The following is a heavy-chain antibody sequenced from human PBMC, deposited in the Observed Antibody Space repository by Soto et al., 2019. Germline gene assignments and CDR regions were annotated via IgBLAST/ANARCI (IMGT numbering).Heavy chain of an antibody. J-gene: IGHJ4*02. D-gene: IGHD4-17*01. CDR1: GFTFSTYA. CDR3: ATTLYGGATV. Sequence: LLLESGGGWVQPGGSLRLSCVASGFTFSTYAVSWVRQAPGKGQEWVSGITGSGTGINNADSVKGRFTISRDNSKNTLDLQMSSLRGEDTAVYYCATTLYGGATVWGQRTLVTVSS. CDR2: ITGSGTGI. V-gene: IGHV3-23*01.